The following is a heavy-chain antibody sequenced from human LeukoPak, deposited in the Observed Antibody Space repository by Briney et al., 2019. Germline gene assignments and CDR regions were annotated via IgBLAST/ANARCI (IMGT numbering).Heavy chain of an antibody. D-gene: IGHD3-22*01. CDR1: GGSFSGYY. J-gene: IGHJ4*02. Sequence: PSETLSLTCAVYGGSFSGYYWSWIRQPPGKGLEWIGEINHSGSTNYNPSLKSRVTISVDTSKNQFSLKLSSVTAADTAVYYCARGCLLLPFDYWGQGTPVTVSS. CDR2: INHSGST. CDR3: ARGCLLLPFDY. V-gene: IGHV4-34*01.